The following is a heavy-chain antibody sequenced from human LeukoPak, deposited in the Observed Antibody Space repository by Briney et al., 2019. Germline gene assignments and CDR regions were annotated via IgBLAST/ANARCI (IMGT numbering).Heavy chain of an antibody. CDR2: IYYSGST. CDR1: GGSISSGGYY. J-gene: IGHJ4*02. V-gene: IGHV4-30-4*08. Sequence: SQTLSLTCTVSGGSISSGGYYWSWIRQHPGKGLEWIGYIYYSGSTYYNPSLKSPVTISVDTSKNQFSLKLSSVTAADTAVYYCARVRIGTIDYWGQGTLVPVSS. D-gene: IGHD3-3*02. CDR3: ARVRIGTIDY.